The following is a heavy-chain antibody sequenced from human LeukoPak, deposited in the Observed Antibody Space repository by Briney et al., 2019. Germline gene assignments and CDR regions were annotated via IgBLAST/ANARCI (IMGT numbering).Heavy chain of an antibody. CDR3: EREWFGESN. Sequence: GGSLRLSCAPSGLTFSSSNMHWVRQSLGRGLEWVALISYDGTKTYYGESVKGRFTVSRDNSKNMLFLQMNSLSAEDTAIYYCEREWFGESNWGQGARVTVSS. CDR2: ISYDGTKT. CDR1: GLTFSSSN. D-gene: IGHD3-10*01. J-gene: IGHJ4*02. V-gene: IGHV3-30*03.